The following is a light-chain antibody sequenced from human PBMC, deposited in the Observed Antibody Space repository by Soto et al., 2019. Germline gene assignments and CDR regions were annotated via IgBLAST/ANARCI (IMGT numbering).Light chain of an antibody. CDR3: MQSLQTVT. CDR1: QSLLHTNGKNY. V-gene: IGKV2-28*01. J-gene: IGKJ5*01. Sequence: DIVMTQSPLSLPVTPGEPASISCRSSQSLLHTNGKNYLDWYLQRPGQSPQLLIYLGSNRASGVTDRCSGSGSVTDFTLRISRVEAEDVGVYYCMQSLQTVTFGQGTRLEI. CDR2: LGS.